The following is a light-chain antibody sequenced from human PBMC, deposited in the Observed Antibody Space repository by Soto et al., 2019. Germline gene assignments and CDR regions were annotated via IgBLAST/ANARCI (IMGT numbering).Light chain of an antibody. Sequence: QTVVTQPPSASGTPGQRVTISCSGSNSNIASNTVNWYQQLPGTAPKLLIYSSDQRSSGVPDRFSGSKSGTSASLAISGLQSEDEADYYCASWDDSLNGPVFGGGTQLTVL. CDR3: ASWDDSLNGPV. CDR1: NSNIASNT. J-gene: IGLJ2*01. V-gene: IGLV1-44*01. CDR2: SSD.